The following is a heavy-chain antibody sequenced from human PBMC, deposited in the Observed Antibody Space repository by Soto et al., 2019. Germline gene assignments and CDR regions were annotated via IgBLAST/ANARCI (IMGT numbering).Heavy chain of an antibody. CDR3: AIQTTGYPFDY. Sequence: QVQLQESGPGLVKPSQTLSLTCTVSGGSISSGGYYWSWIRQHPGKGLEWIGYIYYSGSTYYNPSLKSRVSISVDTSKNQFSLKLSSVTAAATAVYYCAIQTTGYPFDYWGQGTLVTVSS. CDR2: IYYSGST. CDR1: GGSISSGGYY. J-gene: IGHJ4*02. V-gene: IGHV4-31*03. D-gene: IGHD2-15*01.